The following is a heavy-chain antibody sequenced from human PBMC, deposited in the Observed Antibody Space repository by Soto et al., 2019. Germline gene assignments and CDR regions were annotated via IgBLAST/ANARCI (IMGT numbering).Heavy chain of an antibody. Sequence: GGSLRLSCAAYGFTVSDSYMSWVRQAPGKGLEWVSVIYSGGLTFYADSVKGRFTISRHNSKNTLNLEMDSLRAEDTAVYYCSRGSGFCSGGSCLAIWGQGTMVTVSS. D-gene: IGHD2-15*01. CDR3: SRGSGFCSGGSCLAI. CDR2: IYSGGLT. J-gene: IGHJ3*02. V-gene: IGHV3-53*04. CDR1: GFTVSDSY.